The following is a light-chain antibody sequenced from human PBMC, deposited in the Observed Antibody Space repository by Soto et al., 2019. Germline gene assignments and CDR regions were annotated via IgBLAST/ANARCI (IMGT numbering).Light chain of an antibody. CDR3: AAWDASLGGFYV. J-gene: IGLJ1*01. CDR2: SNN. CDR1: RSSVGSNT. Sequence: QSVLTQPPSASGTPGQRVTISCSGSRSSVGSNTVNWYQHLPGTAPKLLIYSNNHRPSGVPDRFSASKAGASASLAISGLXSEDEGDYYCAAWDASLGGFYVFGSGTKVTVL. V-gene: IGLV1-44*01.